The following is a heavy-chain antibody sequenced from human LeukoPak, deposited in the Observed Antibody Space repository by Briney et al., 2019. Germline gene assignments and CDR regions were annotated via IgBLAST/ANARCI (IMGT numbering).Heavy chain of an antibody. D-gene: IGHD5-18*01. CDR2: ISGNAVST. CDR1: GFTFSNHG. CDR3: AKLNSYRDY. V-gene: IGHV3-23*01. Sequence: GGSLRLSCAVSGFTFSNHGMSWVRQAPGKGLEWVSTISGNAVSTYYADSVKGRFTISRDNGKSVVYLQMDSLRAEDTATYYCAKLNSYRDYWGQGILVTISS. J-gene: IGHJ4*02.